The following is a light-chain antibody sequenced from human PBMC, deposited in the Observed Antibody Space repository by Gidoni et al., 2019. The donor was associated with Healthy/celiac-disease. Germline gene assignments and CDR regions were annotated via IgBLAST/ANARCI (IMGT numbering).Light chain of an antibody. CDR2: WAS. Sequence: DIVMTQSPDSLAVSVGERATINCKSSQSVLYSSNNKNYLAWYQQKPGQPPKLLIYWASTRESGVSDRFSGSGSGTDFTLTISSLQAEDVAVYYCQQYYSTPPFFGQGTKLEIK. CDR3: QQYYSTPPF. J-gene: IGKJ2*01. V-gene: IGKV4-1*01. CDR1: QSVLYSSNNKNY.